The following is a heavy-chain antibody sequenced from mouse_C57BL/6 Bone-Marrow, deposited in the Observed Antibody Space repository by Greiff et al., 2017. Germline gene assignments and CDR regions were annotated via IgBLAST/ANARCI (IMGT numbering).Heavy chain of an antibody. J-gene: IGHJ3*01. CDR1: GFNINDDY. Sequence: VQLQQSGAELVRPGASVKLSCTASGFNINDDYMHWVKPRPEQGLEWIGWIVPENGDTEYASKLQGQASITADTSSNTAYLQLSSLTSEDTAVDYCTFDDRFAYWGPGTLVTVAA. CDR2: IVPENGDT. V-gene: IGHV14-4*01. CDR3: TFDDRFAY.